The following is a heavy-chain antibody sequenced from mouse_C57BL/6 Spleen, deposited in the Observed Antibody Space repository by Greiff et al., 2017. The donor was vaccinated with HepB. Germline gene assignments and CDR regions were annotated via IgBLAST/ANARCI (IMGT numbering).Heavy chain of an antibody. Sequence: EVKVVESGRGLVKPGGSLKLSCAASGFTFSDYGMHWVRQAPEKGLEWVAYISSGSSTIYYADTVKGRFTISRDNAKNTLFLQMTSLRSEDTAMYYCARRWLLQYFDVWGTGTTVTVSS. V-gene: IGHV5-17*01. J-gene: IGHJ1*03. CDR1: GFTFSDYG. CDR3: ARRWLLQYFDV. CDR2: ISSGSSTI. D-gene: IGHD2-3*01.